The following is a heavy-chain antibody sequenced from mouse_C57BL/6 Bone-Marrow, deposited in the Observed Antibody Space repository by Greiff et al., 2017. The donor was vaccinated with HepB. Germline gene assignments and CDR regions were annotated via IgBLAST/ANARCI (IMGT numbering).Heavy chain of an antibody. CDR2: IYPGSGST. Sequence: QVQLQQSGAELVKPGASVKMSCKASCYTFTSYWITWVKQRPGQGLEWIGDIYPGSGSTNYNEKFKSKATLTVDTSSSTAYMQLSSLTSEDSAVYYCARPYYYGSSYYFDYWGQGTTLTVSS. V-gene: IGHV1-55*01. CDR1: CYTFTSYW. J-gene: IGHJ2*01. CDR3: ARPYYYGSSYYFDY. D-gene: IGHD1-1*01.